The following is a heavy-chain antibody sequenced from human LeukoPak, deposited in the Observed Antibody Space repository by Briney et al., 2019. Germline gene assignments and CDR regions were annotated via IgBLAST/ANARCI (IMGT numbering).Heavy chain of an antibody. CDR1: GGTFSSYA. D-gene: IGHD6-19*01. Sequence: SVKVSCKASGGTFSSYAISWVRQAPGQGLEWMGGIIPIFGTANYAQKFQGRVTITADESTSTAYMELSSLRSEDTAVYYCARVERYSSGWSYYFDYWGQGTLVTVSS. CDR3: ARVERYSSGWSYYFDY. CDR2: IIPIFGTA. V-gene: IGHV1-69*13. J-gene: IGHJ4*02.